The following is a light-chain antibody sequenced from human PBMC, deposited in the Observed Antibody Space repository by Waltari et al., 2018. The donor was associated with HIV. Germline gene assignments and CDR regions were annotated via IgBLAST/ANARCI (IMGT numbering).Light chain of an antibody. Sequence: EIVMTQSPATLSVSPGERATLSCRASQSVNSNLAWYQQKPGQAPRLLIYDASTRATGIPDRFSGSGSGTDFTLTISRLEPEDFAVYYCQQYGSSPPYSFGQGTKLEIK. J-gene: IGKJ2*03. CDR1: QSVNSN. CDR3: QQYGSSPPYS. V-gene: IGKV3-20*01. CDR2: DAS.